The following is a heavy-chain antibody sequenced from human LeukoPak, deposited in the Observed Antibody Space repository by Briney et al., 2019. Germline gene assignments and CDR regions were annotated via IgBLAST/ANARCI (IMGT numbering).Heavy chain of an antibody. J-gene: IGHJ4*02. CDR3: ARYYDSSSCFDY. Sequence: SETLSLTCAVYGGSFSGYYWSWIRQPPGKGLEWIGEINHSGSTNYNPSLKSRVTISVDTSKNQFSLKLSSVTAADTAVYYCARYYDSSSCFDYWGQGTLVTVSS. V-gene: IGHV4-34*01. CDR2: INHSGST. CDR1: GGSFSGYY. D-gene: IGHD3-22*01.